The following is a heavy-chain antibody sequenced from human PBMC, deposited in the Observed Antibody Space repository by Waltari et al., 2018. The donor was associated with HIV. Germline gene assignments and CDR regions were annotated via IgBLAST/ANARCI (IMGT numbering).Heavy chain of an antibody. D-gene: IGHD3-3*01. V-gene: IGHV1-46*01. CDR3: ARRASYYDFRGGFSSPAPFDL. CDR1: GYKFTSFY. J-gene: IGHJ4*02. CDR2: IDPSDGSS. Sequence: VHLQQSGAEVKKPGASVRISCKTSGYKFTSFYIHWVRQGPGQTLDWMGIIDPSDGSSTAGQKFQGRVTISRDTSTKTVFLDLSRLKSEDTAIYYCARRASYYDFRGGFSSPAPFDLWGQGTLVTVST.